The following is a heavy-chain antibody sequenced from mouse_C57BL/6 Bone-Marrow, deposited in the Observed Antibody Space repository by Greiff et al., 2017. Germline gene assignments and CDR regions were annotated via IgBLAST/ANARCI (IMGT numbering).Heavy chain of an antibody. V-gene: IGHV1-19*01. Sequence: EVQLQQSGPVLVKPGASVKMSCKASGYTFTDYYMNWVKQSHGKSLEWIGVINPYNGGTSYNQKFKGKATLTVDKSSSTAYMELNSLTSEDSAVXYCAKTFITTVVANRRYAMDYWGQGTSVTVSS. CDR3: AKTFITTVVANRRYAMDY. D-gene: IGHD1-1*01. CDR1: GYTFTDYY. CDR2: INPYNGGT. J-gene: IGHJ4*01.